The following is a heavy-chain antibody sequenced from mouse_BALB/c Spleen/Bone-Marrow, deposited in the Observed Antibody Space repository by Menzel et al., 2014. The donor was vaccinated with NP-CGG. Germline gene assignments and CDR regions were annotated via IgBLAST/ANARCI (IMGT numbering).Heavy chain of an antibody. J-gene: IGHJ1*01. CDR2: IHPNSGNT. V-gene: IGHV1S130*01. CDR1: GYTFTSSW. CDR3: AREKIYGNYLWYCDV. D-gene: IGHD2-1*01. Sequence: QVQLQQSGSVLVRPGASVKLSCKASGYTFTSSWMHWAKQRPGQGLEWIGEIHPNSGNTNYNEKFKGKATLTVDTSSSTAYVDLSSLTSEDSAVYYCAREKIYGNYLWYCDVWGAGTTVTVSS.